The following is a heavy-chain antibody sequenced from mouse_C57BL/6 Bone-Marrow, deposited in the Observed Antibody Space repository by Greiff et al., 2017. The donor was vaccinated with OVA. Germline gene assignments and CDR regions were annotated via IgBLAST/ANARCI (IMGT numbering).Heavy chain of an antibody. D-gene: IGHD1-1*01. J-gene: IGHJ4*01. CDR2: IYPGSGST. V-gene: IGHV1-55*01. CDR1: GYTFTSYW. Sequence: VQLQQSGAELVKPGASVKMSCKASGYTFTSYWITWVQQTPGQGLEWVGDIYPGSGSTNYHEKVKSKATLTVDTSSSTAYMQLSSLTSEDSAVYYFARPLTTVVNYDAMDYWGQGTSVTVSS. CDR3: ARPLTTVVNYDAMDY.